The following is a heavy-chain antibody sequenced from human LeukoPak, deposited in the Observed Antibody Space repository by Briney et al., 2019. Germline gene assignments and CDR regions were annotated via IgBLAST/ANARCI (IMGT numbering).Heavy chain of an antibody. Sequence: ASVKVSCKASGYTFTGYYIHWVRQAPGQGLEWMGWMNPKNGGTVYAQNFRGRVTMTGDPSVSTAYMELIRLRSDDTAMYYCARGFCTAGDCYENDYWGQGTLVTVSS. CDR1: GYTFTGYY. V-gene: IGHV1-2*02. D-gene: IGHD2-21*02. CDR3: ARGFCTAGDCYENDY. J-gene: IGHJ4*02. CDR2: MNPKNGGT.